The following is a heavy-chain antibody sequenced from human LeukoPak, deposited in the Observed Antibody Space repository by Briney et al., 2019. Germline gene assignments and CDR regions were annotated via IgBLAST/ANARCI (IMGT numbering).Heavy chain of an antibody. V-gene: IGHV1-2*04. Sequence: RASVKVSCKASGYTFTGYYMHWVRQAPGQGLEWMGWINPDSGGTNYAQKFQGWVTMTRDTSISTAYMELSRLRSDDTAVYYCAKTLFDCSGGSCYEAYFDDWGQGTLVTVSS. CDR2: INPDSGGT. CDR3: AKTLFDCSGGSCYEAYFDD. D-gene: IGHD2-15*01. CDR1: GYTFTGYY. J-gene: IGHJ4*02.